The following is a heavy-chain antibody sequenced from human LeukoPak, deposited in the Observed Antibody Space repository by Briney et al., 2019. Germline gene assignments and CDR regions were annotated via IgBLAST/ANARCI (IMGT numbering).Heavy chain of an antibody. D-gene: IGHD4-17*01. V-gene: IGHV4-28*01. CDR3: ARTSRSYGDAFDI. CDR1: GYSISSSNW. Sequence: PSDTLSLTCAVSGYSISSSNWWGWIRQPPGKGLEWIGYIYYSGSTYYNPSLKSRVTMSVDTSKNQFSPKLSSVTAVDTAVYYCARTSRSYGDAFDIWGQGTMVTVSS. CDR2: IYYSGST. J-gene: IGHJ3*02.